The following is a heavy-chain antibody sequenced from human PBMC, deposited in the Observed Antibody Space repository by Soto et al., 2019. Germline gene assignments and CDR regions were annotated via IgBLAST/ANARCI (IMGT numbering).Heavy chain of an antibody. J-gene: IGHJ6*03. D-gene: IGHD6-25*01. CDR2: IYYSGST. V-gene: IGHV4-31*03. CDR3: ANVVPAAVSPLNYYFVDV. CDR1: GGSIRSGGYY. Sequence: QVQLQESGPGLVKPSQTLSLTCTVSGGSIRSGGYYWNWIRQHPGKGLEWIGYIYYSGSTYYNPSLKSRFTITVNTSKNQLPLNLRSVPAADTAIYYWANVVPAAVSPLNYYFVDVWGKATTVTVSS.